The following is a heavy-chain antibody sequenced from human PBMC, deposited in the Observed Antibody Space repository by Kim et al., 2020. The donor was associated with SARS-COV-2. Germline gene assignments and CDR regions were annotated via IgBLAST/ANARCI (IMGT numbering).Heavy chain of an antibody. CDR3: ARDAYGDGGLIHL. V-gene: IGHV3-53*01. D-gene: IGHD4-17*01. CDR1: GFTVSGNY. Sequence: GGSLRLSCVASGFTVSGNYMSWVRQAPGKGLEWVSGIYRGGSTYYVDSVKGRFTISRDNSKNTLFLQMNSLRVEDTAFYYCARDAYGDGGLIHLWGQGTLVTVSS. J-gene: IGHJ5*02. CDR2: IYRGGST.